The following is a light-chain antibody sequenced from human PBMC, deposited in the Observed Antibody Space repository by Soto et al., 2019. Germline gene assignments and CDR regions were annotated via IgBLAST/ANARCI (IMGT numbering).Light chain of an antibody. J-gene: IGLJ2*01. CDR1: SSKIGSNY. CDR3: AASDDSLEVV. V-gene: IGLV1-47*01. CDR2: RNN. Sequence: QSVLTQPPSASGTPGQTVTISCYGSSSKIGSNYVYWYQQLPGTAPKLLIYRNNQRPSGVPDRFSGSKSGTSASLAISGLRSEDEADYYCAASDDSLEVVFGGGTKLTVL.